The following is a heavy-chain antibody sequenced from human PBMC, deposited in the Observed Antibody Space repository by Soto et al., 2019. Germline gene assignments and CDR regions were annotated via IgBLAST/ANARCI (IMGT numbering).Heavy chain of an antibody. CDR1: GGSISGYY. J-gene: IGHJ4*02. D-gene: IGHD1-26*01. CDR2: ISNSGNT. V-gene: IGHV4-59*01. Sequence: QVHLQESGPGLVRPSETLSLSCTVSGGSISGYYWSWIRQPPGKGLEWIGFISNSGNTNYNPSLKRRVSISVDTSKNQVALNLRSVSAADTAVYYCARDSAVGAPKRGFEYWGQGTLVTVSS. CDR3: ARDSAVGAPKRGFEY.